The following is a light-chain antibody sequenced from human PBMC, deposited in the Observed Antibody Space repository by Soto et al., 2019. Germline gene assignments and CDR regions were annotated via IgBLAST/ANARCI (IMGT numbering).Light chain of an antibody. J-gene: IGLJ1*01. CDR3: SSYTSSSLYV. CDR1: SIDVGGSNY. V-gene: IGLV2-14*01. CDR2: DVS. Sequence: SALTQPASVSGSPGQSITISCTGTSIDVGGSNYVSWYQQLPGKAPKLMIYDVSDRPSGVSDRFSGSKSGNTASLTISGLQAEAEADYYCSSYTSSSLYVXGTGTRAPS.